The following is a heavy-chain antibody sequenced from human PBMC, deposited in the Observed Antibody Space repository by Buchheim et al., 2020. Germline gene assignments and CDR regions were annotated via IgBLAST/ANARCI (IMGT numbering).Heavy chain of an antibody. V-gene: IGHV4-30-4*01. D-gene: IGHD2-15*01. CDR1: GGSISSGDYY. CDR3: ARGKKPDSVRIGYWSGGSCYAGWFDP. CDR2: IYYSGST. Sequence: QVQLQESGPGLVKPSQTLSLTCTVSGGSISSGDYYWSWIRQPPGKGLEWIGYIYYSGSTYYNPSLKSRVTISVDTSKNQFSLKLSSVTAADTAVYYCARGKKPDSVRIGYWSGGSCYAGWFDPWGQGTL. J-gene: IGHJ5*02.